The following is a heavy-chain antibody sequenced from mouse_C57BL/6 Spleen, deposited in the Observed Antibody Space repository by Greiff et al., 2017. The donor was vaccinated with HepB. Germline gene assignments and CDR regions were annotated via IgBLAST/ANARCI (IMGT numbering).Heavy chain of an antibody. V-gene: IGHV6-3*01. CDR2: IRLKSDNYAT. J-gene: IGHJ3*01. CDR1: GFTFSNYW. D-gene: IGHD1-1*01. Sequence: EVKLEESGGGLVQPGGSMKLSCVASGFTFSNYWMNWVRQSPEKGLEWVAQIRLKSDNYATHYAESVKGRFTISRDDSKSSVYLQMNNLRAEDTGIYYCTDYYEGFAYWGQGTLVTVSA. CDR3: TDYYEGFAY.